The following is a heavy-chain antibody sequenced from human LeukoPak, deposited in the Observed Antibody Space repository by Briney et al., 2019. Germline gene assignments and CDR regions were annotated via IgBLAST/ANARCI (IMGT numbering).Heavy chain of an antibody. CDR2: ICGRGKTI. J-gene: IGHJ4*02. Sequence: QPGGSLRLSCAASGFTFRGYEMNWVRQAPGKGLEWISYICGRGKTIYYADSVKGRFTISRDDAKNFLYLQMDSLRAEDTAVYYCARDLTGLGGYYFDYWGQGTLVTVSS. V-gene: IGHV3-48*03. CDR3: ARDLTGLGGYYFDY. CDR1: GFTFRGYE. D-gene: IGHD3-22*01.